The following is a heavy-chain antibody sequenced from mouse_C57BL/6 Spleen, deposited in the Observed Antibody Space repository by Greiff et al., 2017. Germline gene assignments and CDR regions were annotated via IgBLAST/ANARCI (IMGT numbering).Heavy chain of an antibody. V-gene: IGHV6-3*01. CDR2: IRLKSDNYAT. CDR3: TANWEGFDY. D-gene: IGHD4-1*01. Sequence: EVKLEESGGGLVQPGGSMKLSCVASGFTFSNYWMNWVRQSPEKGLEWVAQIRLKSDNYATHYAESVKGRFTISRDDSKSSVYLQMNNLRAEDTGIYYCTANWEGFDYWGQGTTLTVSS. CDR1: GFTFSNYW. J-gene: IGHJ2*01.